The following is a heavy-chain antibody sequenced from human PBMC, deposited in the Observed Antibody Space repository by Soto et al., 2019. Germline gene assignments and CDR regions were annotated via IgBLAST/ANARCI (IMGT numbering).Heavy chain of an antibody. CDR2: IYYSGST. CDR3: ERTSGYSSGWYYFDY. CDR1: GGSISSYY. V-gene: IGHV4-59*01. Sequence: PSETLSLTCTVSGGSISSYYWSWIRQPPGKGLEWIGYIYYSGSTNYNPSLKSRVTISVDTSKNQFSLKLSSVTAADTAVYYCERTSGYSSGWYYFDYWGQGNLVTVSS. D-gene: IGHD6-19*01. J-gene: IGHJ4*02.